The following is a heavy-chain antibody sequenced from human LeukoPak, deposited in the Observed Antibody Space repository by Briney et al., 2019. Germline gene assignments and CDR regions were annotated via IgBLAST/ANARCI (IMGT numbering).Heavy chain of an antibody. Sequence: SETLSLTCTVSGGSVSSGSYYWSWIRQPPGKALEWIGNIYCSGSTNYNPSLKSRVTISVDTSKNQVSLKLSSVTAADTAVYYCARVGGYCSGGTCYPEYNWFDPWGQGTLVIVSS. CDR2: IYCSGST. D-gene: IGHD2-15*01. V-gene: IGHV4-61*01. CDR1: GGSVSSGSYY. J-gene: IGHJ5*02. CDR3: ARVGGYCSGGTCYPEYNWFDP.